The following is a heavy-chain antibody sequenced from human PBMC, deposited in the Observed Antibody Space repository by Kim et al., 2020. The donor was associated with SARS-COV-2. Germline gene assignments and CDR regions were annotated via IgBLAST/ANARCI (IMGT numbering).Heavy chain of an antibody. CDR3: ARQQVAGPDY. Sequence: GGSLRLSCAASGFTFSDYYMSWIRQAPGKGLEWVTYISTGGNTIYYADSVKGRFTISRDNAKNSLHLQMNSLRDEDTAVYYCARQQVAGPDYWGQGTLVT. CDR1: GFTFSDYY. V-gene: IGHV3-11*04. J-gene: IGHJ4*02. CDR2: ISTGGNTI. D-gene: IGHD6-19*01.